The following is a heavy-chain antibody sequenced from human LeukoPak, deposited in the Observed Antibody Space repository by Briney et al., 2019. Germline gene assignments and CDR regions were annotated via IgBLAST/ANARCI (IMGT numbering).Heavy chain of an antibody. V-gene: IGHV4-4*02. J-gene: IGHJ3*02. Sequence: SETLSLTCAVSGGSISSSNWWSWVRQPPGKGLEWIGEINHSGSTNYNPSLKSRVTISVDTSKNQFSLKLSSVTAADTAVYYCARSALDAFDIWGQGTMVTVSS. CDR2: INHSGST. CDR3: ARSALDAFDI. CDR1: GGSISSSNW.